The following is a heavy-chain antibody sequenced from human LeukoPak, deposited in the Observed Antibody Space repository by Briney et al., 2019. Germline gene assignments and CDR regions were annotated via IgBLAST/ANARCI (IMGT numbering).Heavy chain of an antibody. J-gene: IGHJ4*02. Sequence: GGSLRLSCAASGFTFSNAWMSWVRQAPGKGLEWVGRIKSKTDGGTTDYAAPVKGRFTISRDDSKNTLYLQMNSLKAEDTAVYYCTTGIAAAGNNYWGQGTLVTVSS. CDR1: GFTFSNAW. CDR3: TTGIAAAGNNY. CDR2: IKSKTDGGTT. V-gene: IGHV3-15*01. D-gene: IGHD6-13*01.